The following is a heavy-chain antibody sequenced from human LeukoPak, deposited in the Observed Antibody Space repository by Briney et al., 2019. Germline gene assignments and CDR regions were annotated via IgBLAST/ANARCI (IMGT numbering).Heavy chain of an antibody. CDR3: ARTMEDIVVVPAPNWFDP. CDR1: GFSLSNASMG. CDR2: IFSNDEK. Sequence: ESGPTLVNPTGTLTLTCTVSGFSLSNASMGVSWIRQPPGKALEWFAHIFSNDEKSYSTSLKSRLTISKDTSKSQVVLTMTNMDPVDTATYYCARTMEDIVVVPAPNWFDPWGQGTLVTVSS. V-gene: IGHV2-26*01. D-gene: IGHD2-2*01. J-gene: IGHJ5*02.